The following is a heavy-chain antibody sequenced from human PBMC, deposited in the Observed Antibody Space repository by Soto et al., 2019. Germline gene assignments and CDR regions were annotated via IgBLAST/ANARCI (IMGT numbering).Heavy chain of an antibody. Sequence: SETLSLTCSVSGGSVSNKTYYWSWIRQPPGKRLEWIGYVYYSGTTNYNPSLKSRVTISVDLSKNQFSLRLSSVTTADTALYYCARTTAVPNTLRSRYFFDYWGQGTLVTAPQ. CDR3: ARTTAVPNTLRSRYFFDY. V-gene: IGHV4-61*01. J-gene: IGHJ4*02. CDR2: VYYSGTT. CDR1: GGSVSNKTYY. D-gene: IGHD4-17*01.